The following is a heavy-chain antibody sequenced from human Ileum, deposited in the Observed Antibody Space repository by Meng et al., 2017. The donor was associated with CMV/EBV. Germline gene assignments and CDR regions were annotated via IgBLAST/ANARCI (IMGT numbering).Heavy chain of an antibody. CDR2: INPNTGTT. CDR1: GYTFTGYY. Sequence: LVQSGAEVKKPGASVKCSCKAFGYTFTGYYLHWVRQATGQGREWMAWINPNTGTTDYAQKFRGRVTMTRDTSISTAYMELSSLKSDDTAVYYCARGGGAADYWGQGTLVTVSS. V-gene: IGHV1-2*02. D-gene: IGHD1-26*01. CDR3: ARGGGAADY. J-gene: IGHJ4*02.